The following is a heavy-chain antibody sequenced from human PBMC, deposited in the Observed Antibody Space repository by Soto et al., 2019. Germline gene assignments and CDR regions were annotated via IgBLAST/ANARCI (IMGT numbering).Heavy chain of an antibody. Sequence: WGSMRLSYTAAGGNGIDLYWRWVSQATGKGLEWVSVIYSGGSTYYADSVKGRFTISRHNSKNTLYLQMNSLRAEDTALYYCASDVDYGDYVWEYLVQGTLVTVFS. CDR3: ASDVDYGDYVWEY. CDR2: IYSGGST. J-gene: IGHJ4*02. D-gene: IGHD4-17*01. CDR1: GGNGIDLY. V-gene: IGHV3-53*04.